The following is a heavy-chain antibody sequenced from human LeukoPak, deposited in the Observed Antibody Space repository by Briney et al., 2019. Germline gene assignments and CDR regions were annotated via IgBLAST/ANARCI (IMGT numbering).Heavy chain of an antibody. V-gene: IGHV1-46*01. D-gene: IGHD4-23*01. Sequence: ASVKVSCKASGYTFTSYYMHWVRQAPGQGLEWMGIINSNGGSTYYALKFQGRVTMTRDTSTSTVHMEVSGLRSEDTAVYYCARDPSPGGNSAYYFDYWGQGTLVTVSS. J-gene: IGHJ4*02. CDR2: INSNGGST. CDR3: ARDPSPGGNSAYYFDY. CDR1: GYTFTSYY.